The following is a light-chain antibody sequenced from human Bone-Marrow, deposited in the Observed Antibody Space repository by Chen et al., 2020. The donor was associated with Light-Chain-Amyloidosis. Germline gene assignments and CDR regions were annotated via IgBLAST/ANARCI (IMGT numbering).Light chain of an antibody. CDR1: SGSIATNY. CDR2: EDD. Sequence: NFMLTQPHSVSESPGKTEIISCPSSSGSIATNYVQWYQQRPGSSPTTVIYEDDQRPSGVPDRFSGSIDRSSNSASLTISGLKTEDEADYYCQSYQGSSQGVFGGGTKLTVL. J-gene: IGLJ3*02. V-gene: IGLV6-57*01. CDR3: QSYQGSSQGV.